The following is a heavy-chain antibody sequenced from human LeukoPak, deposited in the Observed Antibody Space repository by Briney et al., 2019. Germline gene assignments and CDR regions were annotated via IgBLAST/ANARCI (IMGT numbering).Heavy chain of an antibody. V-gene: IGHV4-39*01. J-gene: IGHJ4*02. CDR2: IYYSGST. D-gene: IGHD3-22*01. Sequence: SETLSLTCTVSGGSISSYYWSWIRQPPGKGLEWIGSIYYSGSTYYNPSLKSRVTISVDTSKNQFSLKLSSVTAADTAVYYCARHFSSAPFDYWGQGTLVTVSS. CDR3: ARHFSSAPFDY. CDR1: GGSISSYY.